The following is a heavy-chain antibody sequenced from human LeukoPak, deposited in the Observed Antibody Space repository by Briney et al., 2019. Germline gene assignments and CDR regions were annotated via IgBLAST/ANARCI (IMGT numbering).Heavy chain of an antibody. J-gene: IGHJ4*02. CDR2: LYSSGDT. Sequence: TPSETLSLTCTVSGASISGYYWNWVRQPADRGLEWLGGLYSSGDTYNNPTLKCRLTMSVDTSKNQFSLKLRSVTAANTAVYYCARGSSGSTKRYYFDSWGQGALVTVPS. CDR1: GASISGYY. V-gene: IGHV4-4*07. CDR3: ARGSSGSTKRYYFDS. D-gene: IGHD6-19*01.